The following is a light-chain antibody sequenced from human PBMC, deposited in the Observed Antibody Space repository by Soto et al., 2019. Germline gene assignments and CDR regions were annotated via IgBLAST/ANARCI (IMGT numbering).Light chain of an antibody. Sequence: QSALTQPASVSGSPGQSITISCTGTSSDVGGYNYVSWYQQHPGKAPKLMIYEVSNRPSGVSNRFSGSKSGDTASLTISGLQAVDEADYYCSSYTSISTFVFGTGTKVTVL. V-gene: IGLV2-14*01. J-gene: IGLJ1*01. CDR1: SSDVGGYNY. CDR2: EVS. CDR3: SSYTSISTFV.